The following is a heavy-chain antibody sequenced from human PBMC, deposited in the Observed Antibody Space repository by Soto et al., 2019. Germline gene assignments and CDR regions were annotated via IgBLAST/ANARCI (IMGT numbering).Heavy chain of an antibody. CDR1: GYTFTSYA. V-gene: IGHV1-3*01. CDR3: ASDSSGWRFDY. J-gene: IGHJ4*02. Sequence: QVQLVQSGAEVKKPGASVKVSCKASGYTFTSYAMHWVRQAPGQRLEWMGWINAGNGNTKYSQKFQGXXTXTXXTSASTAYMELSSLRSEDTAVYYCASDSSGWRFDYWGQGTLVTVSS. CDR2: INAGNGNT. D-gene: IGHD6-19*01.